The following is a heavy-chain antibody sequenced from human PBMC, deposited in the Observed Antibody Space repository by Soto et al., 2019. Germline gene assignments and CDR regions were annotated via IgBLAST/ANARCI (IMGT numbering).Heavy chain of an antibody. CDR2: ISYRGT. Sequence: QVQLQESGPGLVKPSGTLSLTCAVSGDSIATNDWWNWVRQSPTKGLEWIGEISYRGTNYNPSLMSRVSMSMDKSNNQFTLDLTSVTAADTAVYYCARGGWYRDYWGQGTPVIVSS. V-gene: IGHV4-4*02. J-gene: IGHJ4*02. CDR1: GDSIATNDW. D-gene: IGHD6-19*01. CDR3: ARGGWYRDY.